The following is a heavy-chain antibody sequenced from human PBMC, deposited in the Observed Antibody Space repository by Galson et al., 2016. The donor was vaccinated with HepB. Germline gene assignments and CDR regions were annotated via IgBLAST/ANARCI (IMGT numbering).Heavy chain of an antibody. V-gene: IGHV3-23*01. J-gene: IGHJ6*02. Sequence: SLRLSCAASGFTFSSYAISWVRQAPGKGLEWASAISGSGSNTYYADSVKGRFTISRDNAKNTLYLQMNSLRAEDTAVYYCARDPSYYSGMDVWGQGTTVTVSS. CDR3: ARDPSYYSGMDV. CDR2: ISGSGSNT. CDR1: GFTFSSYA.